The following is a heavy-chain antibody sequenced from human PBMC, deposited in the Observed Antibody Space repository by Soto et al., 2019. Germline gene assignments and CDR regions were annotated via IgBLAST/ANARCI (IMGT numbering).Heavy chain of an antibody. J-gene: IGHJ4*02. CDR3: ARDVRAGGDH. V-gene: IGHV1-46*01. CDR1: GYTLSDAN. CDR2: INPRADST. D-gene: IGHD1-26*01. Sequence: QVQLVQSGAEVKKPGASVKVSCKASGYTLSDANINWVRQAPGQGPEWMGIINPRADSTNYAQKCQXXVXLHXDTSTSTVYVDLGSLRSEGTGGYYCARDVRAGGDHWGQGTLVTVSS.